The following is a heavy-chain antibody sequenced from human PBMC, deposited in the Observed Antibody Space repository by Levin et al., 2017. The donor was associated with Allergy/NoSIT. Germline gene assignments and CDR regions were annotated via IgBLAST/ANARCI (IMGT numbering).Heavy chain of an antibody. V-gene: IGHV3-73*01. Sequence: KVSCAASGLTFRDSNMHWVRRASGKGLEWVGRIRSKANNYATAYSASVKGRFTVSRDDSTNTAYLQMNSLKTEDTAVYYCTRIDGDAGYALDIWGQGTMVTVSS. J-gene: IGHJ3*02. CDR3: TRIDGDAGYALDI. CDR2: IRSKANNYAT. CDR1: GLTFRDSN. D-gene: IGHD3-9*01.